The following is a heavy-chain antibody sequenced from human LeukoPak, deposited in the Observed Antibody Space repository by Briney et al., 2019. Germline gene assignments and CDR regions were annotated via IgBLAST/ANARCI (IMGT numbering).Heavy chain of an antibody. Sequence: SQTLSLTCTVSGGSISSGSYYWSWIRQPARKGLEWIGRIYTSGSTNYNPSLKSRVTISVDTSKNQFSLKLSSVTAADTAVYYCARARYYDSSGYYSNDAFDIWGQGTMVTVSS. CDR3: ARARYYDSSGYYSNDAFDI. J-gene: IGHJ3*02. V-gene: IGHV4-61*02. CDR2: IYTSGST. D-gene: IGHD3-22*01. CDR1: GGSISSGSYY.